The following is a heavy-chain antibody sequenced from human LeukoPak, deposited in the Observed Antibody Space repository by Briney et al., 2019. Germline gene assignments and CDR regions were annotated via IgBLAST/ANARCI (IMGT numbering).Heavy chain of an antibody. Sequence: PGGSLRLSCAASGFTFGSYGMSWVRQAPGRGLEWVSFITPNADRASYADSVEGRFTISRDNPRNTLYMQMNSLRDEDTAVYYCAIMHGYYDGSGYWVQWGQGTQVTVSS. J-gene: IGHJ1*01. CDR2: ITPNADRA. D-gene: IGHD3-22*01. CDR3: AIMHGYYDGSGYWVQ. V-gene: IGHV3-23*01. CDR1: GFTFGSYG.